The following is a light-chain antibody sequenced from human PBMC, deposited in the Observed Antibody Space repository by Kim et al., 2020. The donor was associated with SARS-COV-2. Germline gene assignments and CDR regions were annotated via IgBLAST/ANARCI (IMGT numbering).Light chain of an antibody. CDR3: QQYKDWPS. J-gene: IGKJ4*01. CDR2: GAS. Sequence: VCAGERANRAWRTRKSVKSGLAGYQKKPGQAHRLIIDGASTRASGVPGRFSGSGYGTEFTLSSSSLQSEDSAVYHCQQYKDWPSFGGGTKVDIK. CDR1: KSVKSG. V-gene: IGKV3-15*01.